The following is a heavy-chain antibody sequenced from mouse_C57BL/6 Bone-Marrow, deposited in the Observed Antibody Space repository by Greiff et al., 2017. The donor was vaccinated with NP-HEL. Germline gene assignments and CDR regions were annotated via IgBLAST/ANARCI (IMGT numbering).Heavy chain of an antibody. CDR1: GYTFTSYW. CDR2: IDPSDSYT. D-gene: IGHD2-5*01. V-gene: IGHV1-69*01. CDR3: ARTYYSNYDYFDY. Sequence: VQLQQSGAELVMPGASVKLSCKASGYTFTSYWMHWVKQRPGQGLEWIGEIDPSDSYTNYNQKFKGKSTLTVDKSSSTAYMQLSSLTSEDSAVYYCARTYYSNYDYFDYWGQGTTLTVSS. J-gene: IGHJ2*01.